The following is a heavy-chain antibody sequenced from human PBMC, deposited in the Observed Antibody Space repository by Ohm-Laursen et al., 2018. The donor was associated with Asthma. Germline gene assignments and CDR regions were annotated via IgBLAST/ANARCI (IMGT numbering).Heavy chain of an antibody. CDR1: GYTFTGYY. V-gene: IGHV1-2*04. CDR3: ARATFSTYCGGDCYYFDY. D-gene: IGHD2-21*02. Sequence: ASVKVSCKASGYTFTGYYMHWVRQAPGQGLEWMGWINPNSGGTNYAQKFQGWVTMTRDTSISTAYMELSSLRSEDTAVYYCARATFSTYCGGDCYYFDYWGQGTLVTVSS. J-gene: IGHJ4*02. CDR2: INPNSGGT.